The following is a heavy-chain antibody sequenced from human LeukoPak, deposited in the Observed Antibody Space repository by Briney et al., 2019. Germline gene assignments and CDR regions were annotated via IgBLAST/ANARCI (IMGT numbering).Heavy chain of an antibody. D-gene: IGHD6-13*01. J-gene: IGHJ6*02. Sequence: GGSLRLSCAVSGLTFSSSWMDWVRQAPGKGLEWVASINPDGNKKYSADSVKGRFTISRDNAENSLYLQMNSLRAEDTAVYYCARRPYSSSWYPSYYYYGMDVWGQGTTVTVSS. CDR3: ARRPYSSSWYPSYYYYGMDV. V-gene: IGHV3-7*01. CDR1: GLTFSSSW. CDR2: INPDGNKK.